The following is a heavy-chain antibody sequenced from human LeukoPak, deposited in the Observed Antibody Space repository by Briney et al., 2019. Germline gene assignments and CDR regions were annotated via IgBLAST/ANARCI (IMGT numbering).Heavy chain of an antibody. CDR2: ISYDGSNK. CDR3: ARDLYDSGESAFDI. V-gene: IGHV3-30-3*01. CDR1: GFTFSNYA. J-gene: IGHJ3*02. D-gene: IGHD3-22*01. Sequence: GRSLRLSCAASGFTFSNYAMHWVRQAPGKGLEWVAVISYDGSNKYYADSVKGRFTISRDNSKNTLYLQMNSLRAEDTAVYYCARDLYDSGESAFDIWGQGTMVTVSS.